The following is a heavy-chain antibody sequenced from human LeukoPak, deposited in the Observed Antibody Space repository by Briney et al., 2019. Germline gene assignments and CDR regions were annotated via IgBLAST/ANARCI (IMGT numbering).Heavy chain of an antibody. CDR2: IYYSGST. J-gene: IGHJ3*02. CDR1: GGSISSSSYY. D-gene: IGHD3-10*01. Sequence: KPSETLSLTCTVSGGSISSSSYYWGWIRQPPGKGLEWIGSIYYSGSTYYNPSLKSRVTISVDTSKNQFSLKLSSVSAADTAVYYCARATGSYHDSFDIWGQGTMVTVSS. CDR3: ARATGSYHDSFDI. V-gene: IGHV4-39*01.